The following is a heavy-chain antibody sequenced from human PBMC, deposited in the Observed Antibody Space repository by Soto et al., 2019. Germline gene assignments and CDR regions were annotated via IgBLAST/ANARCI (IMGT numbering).Heavy chain of an antibody. J-gene: IGHJ5*02. V-gene: IGHV3-48*03. CDR1: GFTFRSYE. CDR3: AREGLYGDYEGNP. Sequence: GSLRPPCSAPGFTFRSYEMNRVRQAPGKGLEWVSYISSSGSTIYHADSVKGRLTISRDNAKNSLYLQMKSLRVEDTAVYYCAREGLYGDYEGNPWGQGTLVTVSS. D-gene: IGHD4-17*01. CDR2: ISSSGSTI.